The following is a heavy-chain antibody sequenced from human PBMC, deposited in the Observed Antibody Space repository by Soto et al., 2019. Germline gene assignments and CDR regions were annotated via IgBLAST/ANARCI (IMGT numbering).Heavy chain of an antibody. J-gene: IGHJ4*02. CDR3: ARDIAVASHGEAY. CDR1: GFTFSSYA. D-gene: IGHD6-19*01. V-gene: IGHV3-30-3*01. Sequence: QVQLVESGGGVVQPGRSLRLSCAASGFTFSSYAMHWVRQAPGKGLEWVAVISYDGSNQDYADAVKGRFTISRDNSKNTLYLQMNSLRAEDPAVYDCARDIAVASHGEAYWGQGTLVTVSS. CDR2: ISYDGSNQ.